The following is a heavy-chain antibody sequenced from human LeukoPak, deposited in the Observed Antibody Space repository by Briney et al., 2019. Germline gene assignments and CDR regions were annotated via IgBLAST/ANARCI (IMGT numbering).Heavy chain of an antibody. CDR1: GYTFTSYC. D-gene: IGHD3-22*01. CDR3: ARDRRYYYDSSGYIGPFDY. Sequence: EASVKVSCKASGYTFTSYCMHWVRQAPGQGLEWMGIINPSGGSTSYAQKFQGRVTMTRDTSTSTVYMELSSLRSEDTAVYYCARDRRYYYDSSGYIGPFDYWGQGTLVTVSS. CDR2: INPSGGST. J-gene: IGHJ4*02. V-gene: IGHV1-46*01.